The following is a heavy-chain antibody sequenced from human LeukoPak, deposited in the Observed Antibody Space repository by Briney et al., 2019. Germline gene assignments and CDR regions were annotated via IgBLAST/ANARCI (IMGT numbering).Heavy chain of an antibody. CDR1: GFTFSSYG. V-gene: IGHV3-30*18. CDR3: AKVVRWLDNDFDY. J-gene: IGHJ4*02. D-gene: IGHD6-19*01. CDR2: ISYDGSNK. Sequence: GGSLRLSCAASGFTFSSYGMHGVRQAPGKGLERGAVISYDGSNKYYADSVKGRFTISRDNSKNTLYLQINSLRPEDTAVYYCAKVVRWLDNDFDYWGQGTLVTVSS.